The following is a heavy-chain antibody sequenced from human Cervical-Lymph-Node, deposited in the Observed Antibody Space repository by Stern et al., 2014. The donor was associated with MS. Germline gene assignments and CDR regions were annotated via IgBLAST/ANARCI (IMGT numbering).Heavy chain of an antibody. V-gene: IGHV3-30*18. CDR3: AKVYDSSGYSALDM. D-gene: IGHD3-22*01. CDR2: ISYHGSSK. CDR1: GFTFSNFG. Sequence: VQLVESGGGVVQPGRSLRLSCAASGFTFSNFGMHWVRQAPGKGLAWVAVISYHGSSKYYADSVKGRFTISRDNSKNTLDLQMNSLRADDTAVYYCAKVYDSSGYSALDMWGQGTMVTVSS. J-gene: IGHJ3*02.